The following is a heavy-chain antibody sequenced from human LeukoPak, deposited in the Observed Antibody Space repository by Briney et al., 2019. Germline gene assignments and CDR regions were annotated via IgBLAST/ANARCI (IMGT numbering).Heavy chain of an antibody. CDR2: ISGRGGST. V-gene: IGHV3-23*01. CDR1: GFTFSNYA. Sequence: GGSLRLSCTVSGFTFSNYAMNWVRQAPGKGLEWVSGISGRGGSTYYAVSAKGRFTISRDNSKNTLYLQMDSLRAEDTAMYYCASAITTAGPPPFFDYWGLGTLVTVSS. CDR3: ASAITTAGPPPFFDY. J-gene: IGHJ4*02. D-gene: IGHD6-13*01.